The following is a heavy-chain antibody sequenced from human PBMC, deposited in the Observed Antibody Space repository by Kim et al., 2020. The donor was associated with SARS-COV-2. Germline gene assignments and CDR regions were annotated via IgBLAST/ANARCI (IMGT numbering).Heavy chain of an antibody. J-gene: IGHJ4*02. CDR2: ISSGSTTI. D-gene: IGHD2-15*01. Sequence: GGSLRLSCAASGFTFSSYSIIWVRQAPGKGLEWVSYISSGSTTIYYADSVKGRFTISRDNANNSLYLQMNSLRDEDTAVYYCARWRNRSGAQGYCSGGSCFSVWGQGTLVTVSS. V-gene: IGHV3-48*02. CDR1: GFTFSSYS. CDR3: ARWRNRSGAQGYCSGGSCFSV.